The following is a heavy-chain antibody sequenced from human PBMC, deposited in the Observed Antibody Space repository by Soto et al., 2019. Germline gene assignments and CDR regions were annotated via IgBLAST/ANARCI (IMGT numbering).Heavy chain of an antibody. CDR1: GGSFSGYY. J-gene: IGHJ5*02. CDR2: INHSGST. Sequence: PSETLSLTCAVYGGSFSGYYWIWIRQPPGKGLEWIGEINHSGSTNYNPSLKSRVTISVDTSKNQFSLKLSSVTAADTAVYYCARGGPPNWFDPWGQGTLVTVSS. CDR3: ARGGPPNWFDP. V-gene: IGHV4-34*01.